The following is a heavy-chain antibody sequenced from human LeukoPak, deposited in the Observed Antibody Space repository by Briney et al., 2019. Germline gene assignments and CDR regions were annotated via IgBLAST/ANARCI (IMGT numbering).Heavy chain of an antibody. V-gene: IGHV4-34*01. CDR3: ARGLSNSRRTLLGLDY. J-gene: IGHJ4*02. Sequence: SETLSLTCAVYGESFSGYYGSWIRQPPGKGLEWIGKINHSGSTSYNPSLESRATISVDTSKNQFSLRLSSVTAADTAVYFCARGLSNSRRTLLGLDYWGQGTLVTVSS. CDR2: INHSGST. CDR1: GESFSGYY. D-gene: IGHD3-16*01.